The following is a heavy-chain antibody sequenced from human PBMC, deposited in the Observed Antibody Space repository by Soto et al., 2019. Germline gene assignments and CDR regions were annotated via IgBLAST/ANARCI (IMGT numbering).Heavy chain of an antibody. CDR2: ISVANGNT. D-gene: IGHD2-15*01. J-gene: IGHJ4*02. V-gene: IGHV1-18*01. CDR1: GYPFIHYG. Sequence: QVQLVQSGTDVKEPGTSVTVSCEASGYPFIHYGIHWVRQAPGQGPEWMGWISVANGNTKYGQRLQGRVTMARDTSSNTAYMELRNLKSDDTAVDYCAGSAERGYCSTLSCDGAFDSWGQGPLVTVSS. CDR3: AGSAERGYCSTLSCDGAFDS.